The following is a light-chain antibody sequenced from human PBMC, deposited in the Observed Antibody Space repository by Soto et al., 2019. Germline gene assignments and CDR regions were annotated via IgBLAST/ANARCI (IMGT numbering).Light chain of an antibody. CDR2: DVH. J-gene: IGLJ1*01. CDR1: SSDVGGYDY. Sequence: QSVLTQPASVSGSPGQSITISCSGTSSDVGGYDYVSWYQQHPGEVPKLMIYDVHNRPSGVSDRFSGSKSGNTASLTISGLQAEDEADYYCTSFTSSNTHVFGPGTK. CDR3: TSFTSSNTHV. V-gene: IGLV2-14*01.